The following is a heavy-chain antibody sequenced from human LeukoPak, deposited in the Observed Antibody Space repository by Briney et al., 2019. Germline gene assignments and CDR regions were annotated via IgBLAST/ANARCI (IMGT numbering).Heavy chain of an antibody. CDR3: ARMPGPGIAASSFDY. CDR1: GDSISSSSSH. D-gene: IGHD6-13*01. CDR2: ISYSGST. J-gene: IGHJ4*02. V-gene: IGHV4-61*01. Sequence: NPSETLSLTCTVSGDSISSSSSHWSWIRQPPGKGLEWIGYISYSGSTNYNPSLKSRVTISIDTSKNQFSLKLTSVTAADTAVYYCARMPGPGIAASSFDYWGQGTLVTVSS.